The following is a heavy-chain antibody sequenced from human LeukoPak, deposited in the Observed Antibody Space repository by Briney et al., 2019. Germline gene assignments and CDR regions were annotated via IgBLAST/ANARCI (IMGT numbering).Heavy chain of an antibody. CDR2: IYTSGST. CDR1: GGSISSGSYY. D-gene: IGHD3-10*01. Sequence: SQTLSLTCTVSGGSISSGSYYWSWIRQPAGKGLEWIGRIYTSGSTNYNPSLKSRVTTSVDTSKNQFSLKLSSVTAADTAVYYCARVVVGEGGYYYYYMDVWGKGTTVTVSS. V-gene: IGHV4-61*02. CDR3: ARVVVGEGGYYYYYMDV. J-gene: IGHJ6*03.